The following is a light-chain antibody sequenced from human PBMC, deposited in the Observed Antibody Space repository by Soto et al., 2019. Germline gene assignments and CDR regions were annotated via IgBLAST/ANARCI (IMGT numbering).Light chain of an antibody. J-gene: IGLJ2*01. CDR2: SND. CDR1: NSDIGSHS. V-gene: IGLV1-44*01. CDR3: ATWADSLYGVV. Sequence: QYVLTQPPSASGTPGQTITISCSGSNSDIGSHSVDWYQQFPGRTPRLLINSNDQRPSGVPDRFSGSKSGTSATLAISGLRSEDEADYYCATWADSLYGVVFGGGTKLTVL.